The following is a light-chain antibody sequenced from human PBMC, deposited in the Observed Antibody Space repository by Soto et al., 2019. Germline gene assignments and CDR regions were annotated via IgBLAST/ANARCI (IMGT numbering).Light chain of an antibody. J-gene: IGKJ1*01. CDR3: QHYKDYSWT. Sequence: DIHLTQSPSTLSASVGDRITITCRASQGISRWLAWYQQKPGKAPKLLIYTTSSLESGVPSRFSGSGAGTEFTLTISSLQLDDVATYYCQHYKDYSWTFGQGTKGEIK. CDR1: QGISRW. CDR2: TTS. V-gene: IGKV1-5*03.